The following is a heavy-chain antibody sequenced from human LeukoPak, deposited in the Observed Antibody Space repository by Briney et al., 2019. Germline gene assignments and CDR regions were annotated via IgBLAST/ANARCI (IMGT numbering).Heavy chain of an antibody. V-gene: IGHV3-23*01. CDR1: GFTFSSYA. D-gene: IGHD6-6*01. CDR2: ISGSGSST. Sequence: GGSLTLSCAASGFTFSSYAMNWVRRPPGKGLEWVSAISGSGSSTYYADSVKGRFTISRDNSKNTLYLQMNSLRVEDTAIYYCAKDLRGARPFYFDYWGQGTLVTVSS. J-gene: IGHJ4*02. CDR3: AKDLRGARPFYFDY.